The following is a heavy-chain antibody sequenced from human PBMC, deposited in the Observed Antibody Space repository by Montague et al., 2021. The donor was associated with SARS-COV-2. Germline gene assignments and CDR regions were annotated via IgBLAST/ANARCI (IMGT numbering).Heavy chain of an antibody. V-gene: IGHV1-58*02. D-gene: IGHD3-10*01. CDR2: IVVGSGNT. J-gene: IGHJ4*02. CDR3: AARGLGESNGDLFDY. Sequence: SVKVSCKASGFTFTSSAMQWVRQARGQRLEWIGWIVVGSGNTNYAQKFQERVTITRDMSTSTAYMELSSLRSEDTAVYYCAARGLGESNGDLFDYWGQGTLVTVSS. CDR1: GFTFTSSA.